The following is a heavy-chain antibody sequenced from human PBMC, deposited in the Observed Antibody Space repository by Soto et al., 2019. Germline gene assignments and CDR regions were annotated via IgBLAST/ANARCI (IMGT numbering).Heavy chain of an antibody. CDR2: IYYSGST. CDR1: GGTISSGGYY. J-gene: IGHJ4*02. D-gene: IGHD3-9*01. Sequence: SDTMSLTCTVSGGTISSGGYYWGWIRQPPGKGLEWIGSIYYSGSTYYNPSLKSRVTISVATPKNQFSLKLSSVTAADTAVYYCARHPGYYDILTGYTTYYFDYWGQGILVTAPQ. V-gene: IGHV4-39*01. CDR3: ARHPGYYDILTGYTTYYFDY.